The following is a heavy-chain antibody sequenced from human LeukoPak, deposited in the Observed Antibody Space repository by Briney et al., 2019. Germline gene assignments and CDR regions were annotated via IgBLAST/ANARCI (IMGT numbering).Heavy chain of an antibody. V-gene: IGHV3-48*01. D-gene: IGHD3-16*01. CDR3: ARRSEFGVLYYMDV. CDR1: GFNFSSYS. Sequence: GGSLRLSCAASGFNFSSYSMNWVRQAPGKGLEWVSYISGSSGTIYYADSVKGRFTISRDNAKNSLYLQMNSLRGEDTAVYYCARRSEFGVLYYMDVWGKGTTVTVSS. J-gene: IGHJ6*03. CDR2: ISGSSGTI.